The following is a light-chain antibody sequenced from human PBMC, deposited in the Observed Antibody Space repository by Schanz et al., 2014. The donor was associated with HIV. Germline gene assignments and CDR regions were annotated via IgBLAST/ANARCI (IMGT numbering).Light chain of an antibody. CDR3: QHYGNSPPFT. J-gene: IGKJ3*01. CDR1: QSAGNH. V-gene: IGKV3-20*01. Sequence: IVLTQSPATLSLSPGERATLSCRASQSAGNHLTWYQQKSGQAPRLVIYGVSNRATGIPDRFSGSGSGTDFSLTISRLEPEDFAVYFCQHYGNSPPFTFGPGTKVEIK. CDR2: GVS.